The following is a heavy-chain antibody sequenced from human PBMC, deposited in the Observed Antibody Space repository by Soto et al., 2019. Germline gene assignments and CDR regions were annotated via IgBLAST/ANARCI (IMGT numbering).Heavy chain of an antibody. J-gene: IGHJ4*02. CDR1: GFTFSSYA. D-gene: IGHD6-19*01. Sequence: LRLSCAASGFTFSSYAMSWVRQAPVKGLEWVSAISGSGGSTYYADSVKGRFTISRDNSKNTLYLQMNSLRAEDTAVYYCAKSGWGSSPYYYFDYWGQGTLVTVSS. CDR2: ISGSGGST. V-gene: IGHV3-23*01. CDR3: AKSGWGSSPYYYFDY.